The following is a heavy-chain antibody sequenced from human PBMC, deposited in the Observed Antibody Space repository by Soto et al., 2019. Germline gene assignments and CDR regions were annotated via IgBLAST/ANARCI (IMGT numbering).Heavy chain of an antibody. V-gene: IGHV3-30*03. CDR1: GFTFSNYG. Sequence: QVQLVESGGGVVQPGRSLRLSCAASGFTFSNYGMHWVRHAPGKGLDWVTVISFDGSNKYYEDSVKGRFTVSRDNSENSLPLPMNRLRGEDTAVYYCARSTSSTLSYYYGMDVWGQGTTVTVSS. CDR2: ISFDGSNK. J-gene: IGHJ6*02. CDR3: ARSTSSTLSYYYGMDV. D-gene: IGHD6-6*01.